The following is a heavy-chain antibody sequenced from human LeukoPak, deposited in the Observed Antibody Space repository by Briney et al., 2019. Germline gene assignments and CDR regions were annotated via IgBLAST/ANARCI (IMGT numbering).Heavy chain of an antibody. J-gene: IGHJ3*02. CDR3: ARDQRGDDAFDI. D-gene: IGHD7-27*01. CDR2: IYYSGST. Sequence: SETLSLTCTVSGGSISSYYWSWIRQPPGKGLEWIGYIYYSGSTNYNPSLKSRVTISVDTSKNQFSLKLSSVTAADTAVYYCARDQRGDDAFDIWGQGTMVTVSS. CDR1: GGSISSYY. V-gene: IGHV4-59*01.